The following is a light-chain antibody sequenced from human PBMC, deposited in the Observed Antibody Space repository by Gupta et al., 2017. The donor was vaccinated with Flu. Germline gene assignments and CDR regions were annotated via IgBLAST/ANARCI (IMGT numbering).Light chain of an antibody. CDR3: QQRYSTPQT. V-gene: IGKV1-39*01. J-gene: IGKJ1*01. CDR2: AAS. CDR1: QRISSY. Sequence: PSSLSASVGDRVTITCRASQRISSYLNWYQQKPGKAPKLLIYAASRLQSGVPSRFSGSGSGTDFTLTISSLQPEDFATYYCQQRYSTPQTFGQGTKVEIK.